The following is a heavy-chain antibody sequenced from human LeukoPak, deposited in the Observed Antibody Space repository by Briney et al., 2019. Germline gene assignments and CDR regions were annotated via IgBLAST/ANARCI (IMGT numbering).Heavy chain of an antibody. CDR3: ARLGYGDAFDI. D-gene: IGHD5-18*01. V-gene: IGHV1-46*01. J-gene: IGHJ3*02. CDR1: VYTFTSYY. CDR2: INPSGGST. Sequence: GASVKVSCKASVYTFTSYYMHWVRQAPGQGLEWMGIINPSGGSTRYAQKFQGRVTMTRDTSTSTVYMELSSLRSEDTAVYYCARLGYGDAFDIWGQGTMVTVSS.